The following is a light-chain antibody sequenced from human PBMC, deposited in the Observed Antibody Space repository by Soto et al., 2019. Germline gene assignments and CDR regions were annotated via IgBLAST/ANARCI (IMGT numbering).Light chain of an antibody. J-gene: IGKJ1*01. CDR2: DAS. V-gene: IGKV3-11*01. CDR3: QQRGNRPPWT. Sequence: IVMTQSPATLSLSPWERATLSCRASQSVGKYLVWYQQKPGQAPRLLIYDASNRATGIPARFSGSGSGADFTLTISSLEPEDVAVYYCQQRGNRPPWTFGQGTKVDIK. CDR1: QSVGKY.